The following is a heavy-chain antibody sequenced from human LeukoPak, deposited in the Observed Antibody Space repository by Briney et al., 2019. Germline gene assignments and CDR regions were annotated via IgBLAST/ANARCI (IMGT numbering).Heavy chain of an antibody. V-gene: IGHV4-34*01. J-gene: IGHJ5*02. D-gene: IGHD6-13*01. CDR3: ARGIAAAGTHWFDP. Sequence: SETLSLTCAVYGGSFSGYYWSWIRQPPGKGLEWIGEINHSGSTNYNPSLKSRVTISVDTSKNQFSLKLSSVTAADTAVYYCARGIAAAGTHWFDPWGQGTLVTVSS. CDR2: INHSGST. CDR1: GGSFSGYY.